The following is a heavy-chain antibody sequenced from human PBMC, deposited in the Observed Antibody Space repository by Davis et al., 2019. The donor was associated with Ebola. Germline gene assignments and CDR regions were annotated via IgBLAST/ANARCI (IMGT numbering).Heavy chain of an antibody. Sequence: PGGSLRLSCAASGFTFSSYGMHWVRQAPGKGLEWVAVISYDGSNKYYADSVKGRFTISRDNSKNTLYLQMNSLRAEDTAVYYCAKGGFFGAVIYYFDYWGQGTLVTVSS. V-gene: IGHV3-30*18. J-gene: IGHJ4*02. CDR3: AKGGFFGAVIYYFDY. CDR2: ISYDGSNK. D-gene: IGHD3-3*01. CDR1: GFTFSSYG.